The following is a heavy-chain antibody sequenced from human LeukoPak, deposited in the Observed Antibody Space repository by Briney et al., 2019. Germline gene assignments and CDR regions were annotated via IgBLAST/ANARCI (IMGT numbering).Heavy chain of an antibody. V-gene: IGHV1-69*13. CDR1: GGTFSSYA. Sequence: ASVKVCCKASGGTFSSYAISWVRQAPGQGLEWMGGITPIFGTANYAQKFQGRVTITADESTSTAYMELSSLRSEDTAVYYCARFCSSTSCPTRSYYYYYGMDVWGQGTTVTVSS. J-gene: IGHJ6*02. CDR3: ARFCSSTSCPTRSYYYYYGMDV. CDR2: ITPIFGTA. D-gene: IGHD2-2*01.